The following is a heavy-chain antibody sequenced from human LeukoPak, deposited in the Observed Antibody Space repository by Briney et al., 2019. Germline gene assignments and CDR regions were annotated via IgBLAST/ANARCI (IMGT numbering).Heavy chain of an antibody. J-gene: IGHJ4*02. CDR3: ARDRVGSGWPRPYYFEF. CDR2: INTNTGAT. V-gene: IGHV1-2*02. CDR1: GYTFTGYY. D-gene: IGHD6-19*01. Sequence: ASVKVSCKPSGYTFTGYYLHWVRQAPGQGLEWMGWINTNTGATMFVQKFQGRVTMTRDTSIGTGYLELSSLKSDDTALYYCARDRVGSGWPRPYYFEFWGQGTLVTVSS.